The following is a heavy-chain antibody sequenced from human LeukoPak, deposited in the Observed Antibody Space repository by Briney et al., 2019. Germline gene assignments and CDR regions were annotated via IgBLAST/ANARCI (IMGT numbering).Heavy chain of an antibody. V-gene: IGHV4-31*03. CDR1: GGSISSGGYY. Sequence: SETLSLTCTVSGGSISSGGYYWSWIRQHPGKGLEWIGYIYYSGSTYYNPSLKSRVTISVDTSKNQFSLKLSSVTAADTAVYYCASIYDILTGLRIWGQGTLVIVSS. CDR3: ASIYDILTGLRI. J-gene: IGHJ4*02. CDR2: IYYSGST. D-gene: IGHD3-9*01.